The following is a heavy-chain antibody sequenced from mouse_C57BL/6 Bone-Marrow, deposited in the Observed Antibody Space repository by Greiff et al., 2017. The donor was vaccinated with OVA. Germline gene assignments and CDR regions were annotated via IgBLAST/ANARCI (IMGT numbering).Heavy chain of an antibody. V-gene: IGHV5-16*01. CDR1: GFTFSDYY. D-gene: IGHD2-5*01. CDR2: INYDGSST. CDR3: ARGDYSKGYYAMDY. J-gene: IGHJ4*01. Sequence: EVMLVESEGGLVQPGSSMKLSCTASGFTFSDYYMAWVRQVPEKGLEWVANINYDGSSTYYLDSLKSRFIISRDNAKNILYLQMSSLKSEDTATYYCARGDYSKGYYAMDYWGQGTSVTVSS.